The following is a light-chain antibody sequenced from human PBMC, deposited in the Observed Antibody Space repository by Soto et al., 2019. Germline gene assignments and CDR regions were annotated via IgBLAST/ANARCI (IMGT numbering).Light chain of an antibody. Sequence: DIYMTQSPSTLSACVGDRVTITCRASQSISVWLAWYQQKPGKAPNLLIYKTSSLETGVPSRFSGSGSGTEFTLTISSLQPDDFATYYCQHYNDYSWTFGQGTKVEIK. J-gene: IGKJ1*01. CDR3: QHYNDYSWT. CDR2: KTS. CDR1: QSISVW. V-gene: IGKV1-5*03.